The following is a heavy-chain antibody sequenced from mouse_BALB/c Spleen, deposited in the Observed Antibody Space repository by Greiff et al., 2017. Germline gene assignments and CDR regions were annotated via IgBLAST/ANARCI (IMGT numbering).Heavy chain of an antibody. CDR1: GYTFTSYW. J-gene: IGHJ2*01. V-gene: IGHV1-87*01. CDR2: IYPGDGDT. Sequence: VHLVESGAELARPGASVKLSCKASGYTFTSYWMQWVKQRPGQGLEWIGAIYPGDGDTRYTQKFKGKATLTADKSSSTAYMQLSSLASEDSAVYYCARREDYFYYFDYWGQGTTLTVSS. CDR3: ARREDYFYYFDY. D-gene: IGHD1-1*01.